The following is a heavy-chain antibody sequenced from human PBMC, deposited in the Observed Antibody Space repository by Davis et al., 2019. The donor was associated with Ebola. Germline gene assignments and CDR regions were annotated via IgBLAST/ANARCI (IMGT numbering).Heavy chain of an antibody. CDR1: GYTFTSYG. V-gene: IGHV1-18*01. CDR2: ISAYNGNT. D-gene: IGHD2-2*01. CDR3: ASPYCSSTSCYGRAFDI. Sequence: ASVKVSCKASGYTFTSYGISWVRQAPGQGLEWMGWISAYNGNTNYAQKFQGRVTMTRDTSISTAYMELNSLRSEDTAVYYCASPYCSSTSCYGRAFDIWGQGTMVTVSS. J-gene: IGHJ3*02.